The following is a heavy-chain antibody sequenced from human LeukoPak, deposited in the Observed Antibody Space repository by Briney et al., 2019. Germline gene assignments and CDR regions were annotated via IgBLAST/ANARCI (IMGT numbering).Heavy chain of an antibody. V-gene: IGHV1-69*04. CDR3: ARGRLSVRAVAGTGDAFDI. CDR2: IIPILGIA. D-gene: IGHD6-19*01. Sequence: GASVKVSCKASGGTFSSYAISWVRQAPGQGLEWMGRIIPILGIANYAQKFQGRVTITADKSTSTAYMELSSLRSEDTAVYYCARGRLSVRAVAGTGDAFDIWGQGTMVTVSS. CDR1: GGTFSSYA. J-gene: IGHJ3*02.